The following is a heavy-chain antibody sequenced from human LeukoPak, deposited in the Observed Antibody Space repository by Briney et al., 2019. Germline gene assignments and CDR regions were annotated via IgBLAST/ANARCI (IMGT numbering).Heavy chain of an antibody. CDR1: GGSFSGYY. D-gene: IGHD1-26*01. Sequence: PSETLSLTCAVYGGSFSGYYWSWIRQPPGKGLEWIGEIDHSGSTNYNPSLKSRVTISVDTSKNQFSLKLSSVTAEDTAVYYCARDRGGSYSAIDYWGQGTLVTVSS. J-gene: IGHJ4*02. V-gene: IGHV4-34*01. CDR2: IDHSGST. CDR3: ARDRGGSYSAIDY.